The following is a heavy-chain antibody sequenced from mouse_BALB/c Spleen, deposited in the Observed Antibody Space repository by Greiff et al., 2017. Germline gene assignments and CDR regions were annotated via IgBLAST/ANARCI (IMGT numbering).Heavy chain of an antibody. CDR3: ARDGTTAYYYAMDY. V-gene: IGHV2-4-1*01. J-gene: IGHJ4*01. D-gene: IGHD1-2*01. CDR1: GFSLTSYG. Sequence: VMLVESGPGLVQPSQSLSITCTVSGFSLTSYGVHWVRQSPGKGLEWLGVIWSGGSTDYNAAFISRLSISKDNSKSQVFFKMNSLQADDTAIYYCARDGTTAYYYAMDYWGQGTSVTVSS. CDR2: IWSGGST.